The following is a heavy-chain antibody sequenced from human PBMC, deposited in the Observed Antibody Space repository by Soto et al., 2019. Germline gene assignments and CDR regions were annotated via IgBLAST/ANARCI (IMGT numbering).Heavy chain of an antibody. D-gene: IGHD5-12*01. J-gene: IGHJ2*01. CDR2: IIPIFGTV. CDR1: GGTFSNYP. V-gene: IGHV1-69*12. Sequence: QVQLVQSGAEVKKPGSSVKVSCKASGGTFSNYPISWVRQAPGQGLAWMGGIIPIFGTVNYAQKFQGRVTLTADESTSTAYMGLSSLRSEDTAVYYCARGNHRWLQLWYFDLWGRGTLVTVSS. CDR3: ARGNHRWLQLWYFDL.